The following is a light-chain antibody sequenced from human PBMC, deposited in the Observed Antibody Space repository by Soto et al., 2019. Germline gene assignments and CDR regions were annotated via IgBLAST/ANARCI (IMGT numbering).Light chain of an antibody. CDR1: QSVSSSY. J-gene: IGKJ1*01. V-gene: IGKV3-20*01. Sequence: EIVLTQSPGTLSLSPGERATLSCRASQSVSSSYLGWYQQKPGQAPRLLIYGASSRATGIPDRFSGSGSGTDFTLTISRLEPEDFAVYYCQHYGSSLRTFGQGTKVEIK. CDR2: GAS. CDR3: QHYGSSLRT.